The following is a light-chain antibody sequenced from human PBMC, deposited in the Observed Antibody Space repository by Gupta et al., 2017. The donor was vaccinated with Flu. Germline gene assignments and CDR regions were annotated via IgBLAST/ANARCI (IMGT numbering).Light chain of an antibody. J-gene: IGKJ1*01. Sequence: SSSLSALVGDRVTITCRSSPSSASFVFFYQKKLYEMLMCLKFVRALFRSRPKTISIRGGSGSEFTLTISSLQSEDFAVYYCQQYSPWPQTFGQGTKVEIK. CDR1: PSSASF. CDR3: QQYSPWPQT. CDR2: VRA. V-gene: IGKV1-39*01.